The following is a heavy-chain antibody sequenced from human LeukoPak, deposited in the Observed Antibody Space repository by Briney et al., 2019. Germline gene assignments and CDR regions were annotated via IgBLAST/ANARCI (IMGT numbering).Heavy chain of an antibody. CDR3: ARDYCSSTSCYHYYDY. V-gene: IGHV1-69*13. Sequence: SGKVSCKASGCTFSSYAISWVRQAPGQGLEWMGGIIPIFGTANYAQKFQGRVTITADESTSTAYMELSSLRSEDTAVYYCARDYCSSTSCYHYYDYCGQGTLVTVSS. D-gene: IGHD2-2*01. CDR2: IIPIFGTA. J-gene: IGHJ4*02. CDR1: GCTFSSYA.